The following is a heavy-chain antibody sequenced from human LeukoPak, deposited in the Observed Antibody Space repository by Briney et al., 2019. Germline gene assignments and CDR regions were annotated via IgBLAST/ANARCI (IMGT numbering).Heavy chain of an antibody. V-gene: IGHV4-34*01. CDR3: ARGVIAAAVKGYFDY. CDR2: INHSGST. CDR1: GGSLSGYY. Sequence: KTSETLSPTCAVYGGSLSGYYWSWIRQPPGKGLEWIGEINHSGSTNYNPSLKSRVTISVDTSKNQFSLKLSSVTAADTAVYYCARGVIAAAVKGYFDYWGQGTLVTVSS. J-gene: IGHJ4*02. D-gene: IGHD6-13*01.